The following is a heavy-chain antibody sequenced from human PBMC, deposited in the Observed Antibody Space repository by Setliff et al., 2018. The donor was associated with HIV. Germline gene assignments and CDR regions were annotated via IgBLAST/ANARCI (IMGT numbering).Heavy chain of an antibody. CDR3: ARQAIFGYYDSSGYLDY. D-gene: IGHD3-22*01. CDR2: NYYSGST. Sequence: SETLSLTCTVSGGSISSYYWSWIRQPPGKGLEWIGYNYYSGSTYYNPSLQSRVTISVDTSKNLFSLRLSSVTASDTAVYYCARQAIFGYYDSSGYLDYWGQGTLVTVSS. CDR1: GGSISSYY. V-gene: IGHV4-59*04. J-gene: IGHJ4*02.